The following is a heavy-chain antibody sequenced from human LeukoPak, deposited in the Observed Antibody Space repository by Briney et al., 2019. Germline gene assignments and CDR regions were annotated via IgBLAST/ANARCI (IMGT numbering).Heavy chain of an antibody. V-gene: IGHV3-23*01. CDR1: GFFFCNYA. D-gene: IGHD2-8*01. CDR3: TKVWVPYCVNGACFSDR. CDR2: ISGSGDST. Sequence: GGSLRLSCEASGFFFCNYAMSWVRQAPGKGLEWVSAISGSGDSTYYIDSVKGRSTISRDNSKNTVYLQTDSLRAEDTGAYYSTKVWVPYCVNGACFSDRWGQGTLVTVSS. J-gene: IGHJ5*02.